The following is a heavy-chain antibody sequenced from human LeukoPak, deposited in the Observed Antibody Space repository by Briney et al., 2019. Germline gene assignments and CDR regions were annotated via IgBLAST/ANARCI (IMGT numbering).Heavy chain of an antibody. CDR1: GYTFTSYD. Sequence: ASVKVSCKASGYTFTSYDINWVRQATGQGLEWMGWMSPNSGNTGYAQKFQGRVTMTRNTSISTAYMELSSLRSEDTAVYYCARSHSSSSWEKLPDYWGQGTLVTASS. V-gene: IGHV1-8*01. J-gene: IGHJ4*02. D-gene: IGHD3-22*01. CDR2: MSPNSGNT. CDR3: ARSHSSSSWEKLPDY.